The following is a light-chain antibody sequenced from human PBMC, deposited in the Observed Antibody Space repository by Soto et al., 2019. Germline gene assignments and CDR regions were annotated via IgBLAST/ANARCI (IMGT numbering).Light chain of an antibody. CDR1: SSDVGAYNY. CDR2: DVS. V-gene: IGLV2-14*01. J-gene: IGLJ2*01. CDR3: SSYRSDTTLV. Sequence: QLVLTQPASVSGSPGQSIAISCTGTSSDVGAYNYVSWYQQHPGRAPKLMIYDVSERPSGVASRFSGSKSGNTASLTISGLQAEDEADYYCSSYRSDTTLVFGGGTKLTVL.